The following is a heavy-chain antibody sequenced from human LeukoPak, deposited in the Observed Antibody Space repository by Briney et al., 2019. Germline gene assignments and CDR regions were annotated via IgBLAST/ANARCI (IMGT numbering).Heavy chain of an antibody. V-gene: IGHV3-11*01. CDR1: GFTFSDYY. Sequence: GGSLRLSCAASGFTFSDYYMSWIRQAPGKGLEWVSYISSSGSTIYYADSVKGRFAISRDNAKNSLYLQMNSLRAEDTAVYYCARARDKYYYGSGSIDYWGQGTLVTVSS. D-gene: IGHD3-10*01. CDR3: ARARDKYYYGSGSIDY. J-gene: IGHJ4*02. CDR2: ISSSGSTI.